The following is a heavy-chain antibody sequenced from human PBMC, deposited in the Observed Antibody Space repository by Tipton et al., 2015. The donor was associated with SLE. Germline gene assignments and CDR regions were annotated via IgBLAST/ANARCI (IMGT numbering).Heavy chain of an antibody. D-gene: IGHD4-11*01. CDR1: GGSISSSSYY. V-gene: IGHV4-39*07. J-gene: IGHJ4*02. CDR3: ARDPDYTGGYYFDY. CDR2: IYYGGST. Sequence: TLSLTCTVSGGSISSSSYYWGWIRQPPGKGLEWIGSIYYGGSTYYNPSLKSRVTIPVDTSKNQFSLKLSSVTAADTAVYYCARDPDYTGGYYFDYWGQGTLVTVSS.